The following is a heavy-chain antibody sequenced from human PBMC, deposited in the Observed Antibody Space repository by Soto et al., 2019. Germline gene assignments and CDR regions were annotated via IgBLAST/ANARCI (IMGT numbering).Heavy chain of an antibody. J-gene: IGHJ6*03. CDR2: INAGNGNT. CDR3: ATRTMVRGENSPFDYYYMDV. V-gene: IGHV1-3*01. Sequence: GASVKVSCKASGYTFTSYAMHWVRQAPGQRLEWMGWINAGNGNTKYSQKFQGRVTITRDTSADTAYMELSSLRSEDTAVYYCATRTMVRGENSPFDYYYMDVWGKGTTVTVSS. CDR1: GYTFTSYA. D-gene: IGHD3-10*01.